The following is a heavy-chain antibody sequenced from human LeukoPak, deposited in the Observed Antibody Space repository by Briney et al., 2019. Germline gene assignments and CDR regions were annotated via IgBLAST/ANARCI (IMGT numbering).Heavy chain of an antibody. CDR1: GYTFTSYA. D-gene: IGHD3-22*01. Sequence: ASVKVSCKASGYTFTSYAMHWVRQAPGQRLEWMGWINAGNGNTKYSQKFQGRVTITRDTSASTAYMELSSLRSEDTAVYYCARGHFDSSPITDWGQGTLVAVSS. CDR3: ARGHFDSSPITD. J-gene: IGHJ4*02. CDR2: INAGNGNT. V-gene: IGHV1-3*01.